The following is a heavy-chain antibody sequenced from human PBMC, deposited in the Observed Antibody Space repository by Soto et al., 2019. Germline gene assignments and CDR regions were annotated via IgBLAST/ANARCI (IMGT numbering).Heavy chain of an antibody. V-gene: IGHV4-39*01. CDR1: GGSISSSSYY. D-gene: IGHD4-17*01. Sequence: SETLSLTCTVSGGSISSSSYYWGWIXQPPGKGLEWIGSIYYSGSTYYNPSLKSRVTISVDTSKNQFSLKLSSVTAADTAVYYCARREGYGDPWGVVYYYYMDVWGKGTTVTVSS. J-gene: IGHJ6*03. CDR3: ARREGYGDPWGVVYYYYMDV. CDR2: IYYSGST.